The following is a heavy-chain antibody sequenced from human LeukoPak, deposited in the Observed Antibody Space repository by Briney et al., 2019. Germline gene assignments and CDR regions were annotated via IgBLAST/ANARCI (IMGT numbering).Heavy chain of an antibody. D-gene: IGHD1-14*01. Sequence: NFQGRVTMTRDTSTCTVYMELSSLRFEDTAVYYCARENPIKSWDYWGQGTLVTVSS. V-gene: IGHV1-46*01. CDR3: ARENPIKSWDY. J-gene: IGHJ4*02.